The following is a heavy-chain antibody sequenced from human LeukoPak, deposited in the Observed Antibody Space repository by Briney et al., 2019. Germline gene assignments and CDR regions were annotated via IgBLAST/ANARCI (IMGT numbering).Heavy chain of an antibody. Sequence: GGSLRLSCAASGFTFSNYGMHWVRQAPGEGLEWVAVIWYDGTNKYYADSVKGRFAISRDNSKNTLDLQMNSLRAEDTAIYYCARGIGDILTGYLDYFDYWGPGTLVTVSS. V-gene: IGHV3-33*01. CDR1: GFTFSNYG. CDR3: ARGIGDILTGYLDYFDY. CDR2: IWYDGTNK. J-gene: IGHJ4*02. D-gene: IGHD3-9*01.